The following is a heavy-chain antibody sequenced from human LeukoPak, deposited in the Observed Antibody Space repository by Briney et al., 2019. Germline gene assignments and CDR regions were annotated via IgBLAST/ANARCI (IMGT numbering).Heavy chain of an antibody. J-gene: IGHJ6*03. CDR1: GGTFSSYA. CDR2: IIPIFGTA. CDR3: TAPVWSGYPPYYYYMDV. V-gene: IGHV1-69*05. D-gene: IGHD3-3*01. Sequence: ASVKVSCKASGGTFSSYAISWVRQAPGQGLEWMGGIIPIFGTANYAQKFQGRVTITTDQSTSTAYMEPSSLRSEDTAVYYCTAPVWSGYPPYYYYMDVWGKGTTVTVSS.